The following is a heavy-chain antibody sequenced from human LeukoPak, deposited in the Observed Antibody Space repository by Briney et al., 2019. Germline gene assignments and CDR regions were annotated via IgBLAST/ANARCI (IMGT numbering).Heavy chain of an antibody. CDR1: GFTFSSYW. Sequence: TGGSLRLSCVASGFTFSSYWMHWVRQAPGKGLVWVSRINSDGSSTSYADSVKGRFTISRDNAKNTLYLQMNSLRAEDTAVYYCARDPGFAVTNFRLYYYYYYMDVWGKGTTVTVSS. CDR2: INSDGSST. D-gene: IGHD4-11*01. J-gene: IGHJ6*03. CDR3: ARDPGFAVTNFRLYYYYYYMDV. V-gene: IGHV3-74*01.